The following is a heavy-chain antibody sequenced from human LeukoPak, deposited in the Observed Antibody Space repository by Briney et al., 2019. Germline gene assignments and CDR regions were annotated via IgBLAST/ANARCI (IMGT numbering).Heavy chain of an antibody. CDR3: ARGGEHYESSGYYVDY. CDR2: IKQDGSEK. D-gene: IGHD3-22*01. Sequence: GGSLRLSCAASGFTFSSYWMSWVRQAPGKGLEWVANIKQDGSEKYYVDSVKGRFTISRDNAKDSLYLQMNSVRAEDTALYYCARGGEHYESSGYYVDYWGQGILVTVSS. V-gene: IGHV3-7*03. CDR1: GFTFSSYW. J-gene: IGHJ4*02.